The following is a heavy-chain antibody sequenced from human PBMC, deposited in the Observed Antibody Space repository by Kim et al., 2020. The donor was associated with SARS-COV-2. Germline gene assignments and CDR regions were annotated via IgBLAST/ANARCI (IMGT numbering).Heavy chain of an antibody. V-gene: IGHV3-23*01. Sequence: GGSLRLSCAASGFTFSSYGMSWVRQAPGKGLEWVSGISGSGGSTYYADSVKGRFAISRDNSKNTLYLQMNSLRAEDTAVYYCAKDRNGLHGSGWFDPWGQGTLVTVSS. CDR3: AKDRNGLHGSGWFDP. J-gene: IGHJ5*02. D-gene: IGHD4-4*01. CDR2: ISGSGGST. CDR1: GFTFSSYG.